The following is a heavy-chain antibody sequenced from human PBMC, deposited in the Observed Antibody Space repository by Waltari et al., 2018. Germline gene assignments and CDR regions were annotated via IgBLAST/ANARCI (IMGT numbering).Heavy chain of an antibody. CDR2: TSHDESHK. J-gene: IGHJ4*02. CDR3: ARDDRDGLPDYFDF. CDR1: GFTFSTYS. Sequence: QVQLVESGGGVVQPGRSLRLSCAAYGFTFSTYSRHWVRQAPGKGLEWVAVTSHDESHKYYADSVKGRFTISKDNSKNTLYLQMNSLSTEDTAMYYCARDDRDGLPDYFDFWGQGTLVTVSS. D-gene: IGHD2-8*01. V-gene: IGHV3-30*01.